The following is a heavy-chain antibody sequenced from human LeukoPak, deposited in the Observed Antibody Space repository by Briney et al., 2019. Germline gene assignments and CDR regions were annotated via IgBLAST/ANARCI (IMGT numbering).Heavy chain of an antibody. CDR1: GGSISSGSYY. CDR3: ARAPYYGSGSQNYYFDY. Sequence: PSETLSLTCTVSGGSISSGSYYWSWIRQPAGKGLEWIGRIYTSGSTNYNPSLKSRVTISVDTSKNQFSLKLSSVTAADTAVYYCARAPYYGSGSQNYYFDYWGQGTLVTVSS. CDR2: IYTSGST. J-gene: IGHJ4*02. V-gene: IGHV4-61*02. D-gene: IGHD3-10*01.